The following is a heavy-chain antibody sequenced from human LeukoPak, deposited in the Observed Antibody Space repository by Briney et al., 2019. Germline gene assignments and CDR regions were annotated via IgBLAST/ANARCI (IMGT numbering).Heavy chain of an antibody. D-gene: IGHD5-12*01. J-gene: IGHJ5*02. CDR3: ARVRYSGYDSQNWLDP. CDR2: INPNTGGT. V-gene: IGHV1-2*02. Sequence: ASVKVSCKASGYTLTVYFIHCVRQAPGQGLEWMGWINPNTGGTEYAQKFEGRVTMTRDTSISTAYMELSSLRSDDTAVYYCARVRYSGYDSQNWLDPCGQGTLVTVSS. CDR1: GYTLTVYF.